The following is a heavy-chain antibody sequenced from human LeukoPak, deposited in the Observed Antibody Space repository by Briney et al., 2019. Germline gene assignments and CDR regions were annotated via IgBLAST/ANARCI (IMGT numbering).Heavy chain of an antibody. CDR3: ARGGYSYGLAPPNFDY. Sequence: ASVKVSCKASGYTFTGYYMHWVRQAPGQGLEWMGWINPSSGGTNYAQKFQGRVTMTRDTSISTAYMELSRLRSDDTAVYYCARGGYSYGLAPPNFDYWGQGTLVTVSS. J-gene: IGHJ4*02. V-gene: IGHV1-2*02. CDR1: GYTFTGYY. D-gene: IGHD5-18*01. CDR2: INPSSGGT.